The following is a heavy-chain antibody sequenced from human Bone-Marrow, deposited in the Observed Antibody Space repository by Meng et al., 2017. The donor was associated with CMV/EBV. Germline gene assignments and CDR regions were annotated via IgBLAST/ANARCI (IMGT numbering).Heavy chain of an antibody. CDR1: GFTFSSYA. V-gene: IGHV3-30-3*01. J-gene: IGHJ3*02. CDR3: ARDYKWPAAPSGAFDI. D-gene: IGHD2-2*01. CDR2: ISYDGSNK. Sequence: LSLTCAASGFTFSSYAMHWVRQAPGKGLEWVAVISYDGSNKYYADSVKGRFTISRDNSKNTLYLQMNSLRAEDTAVYYCARDYKWPAAPSGAFDIWSQGTMVTVSS.